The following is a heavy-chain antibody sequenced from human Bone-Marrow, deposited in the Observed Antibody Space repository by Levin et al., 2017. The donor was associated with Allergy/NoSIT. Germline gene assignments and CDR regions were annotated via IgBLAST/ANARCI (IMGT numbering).Heavy chain of an antibody. CDR2: ISSSGSTI. V-gene: IGHV3-11*01. CDR3: ARDCRSTSCYGYLDS. CDR1: GFTFSDYY. Sequence: PGGSLRLSCAASGFTFSDYYMSWIRQAPGKGLEWVSYISSSGSTIYYADSVKGRFTVSRDNAKNSLYLEMNSLRAEDTAVYFCARDCRSTSCYGYLDSWGQGTLVTVSS. D-gene: IGHD2-2*01. J-gene: IGHJ4*02.